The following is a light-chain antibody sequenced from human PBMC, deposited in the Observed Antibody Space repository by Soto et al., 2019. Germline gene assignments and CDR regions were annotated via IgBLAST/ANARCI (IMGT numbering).Light chain of an antibody. CDR2: GNS. Sequence: QSVLTQPPSVSGAPGQRGTISCTGSSSSIGAGYDVHWYQQLPGTAPKLLIYGNSNRPSGIPDRFSGSRSGTSASLAITGLQAEDEADYYCQSYDSSLSALFGTGTKVTVL. J-gene: IGLJ1*01. V-gene: IGLV1-40*01. CDR1: SSSIGAGYD. CDR3: QSYDSSLSAL.